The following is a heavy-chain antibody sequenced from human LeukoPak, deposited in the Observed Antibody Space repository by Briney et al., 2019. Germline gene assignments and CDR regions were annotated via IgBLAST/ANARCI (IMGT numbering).Heavy chain of an antibody. D-gene: IGHD4-17*01. Sequence: PGGSLRLSCAASGFTFSDYYMSWIRQAPGKGLEWVSYIGSSGSTIYYAHSLKGRFTISRDNSRNTLYLQMNSLRAEDTAVYYCARDDTNYGDFRFSYWGQGILVTVSS. CDR3: ARDDTNYGDFRFSY. J-gene: IGHJ4*02. CDR1: GFTFSDYY. CDR2: IGSSGSTI. V-gene: IGHV3-11*04.